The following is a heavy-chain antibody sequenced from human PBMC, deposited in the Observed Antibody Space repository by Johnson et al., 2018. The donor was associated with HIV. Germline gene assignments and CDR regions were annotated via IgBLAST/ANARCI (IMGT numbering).Heavy chain of an antibody. J-gene: IGHJ3*02. CDR3: AGKTGYDAFDI. V-gene: IGHV3-74*01. CDR1: GFTFSSYW. CDR2: INSDGSGT. D-gene: IGHD7-27*01. Sequence: VQLVESGGGLVQPGGSLRLSCAASGFTFSSYWMHWVRQAPGKGLVWVSRINSDGSGTSYADSVKGRFTISSDSAKNTLFLQMNSLRAEDTAVYYCAGKTGYDAFDIWGQGTMVTVSS.